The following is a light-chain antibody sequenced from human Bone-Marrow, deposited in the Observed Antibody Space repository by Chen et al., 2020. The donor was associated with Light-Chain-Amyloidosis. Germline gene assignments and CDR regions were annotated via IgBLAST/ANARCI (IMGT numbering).Light chain of an antibody. CDR1: NIGSTS. CDR2: DDS. Sequence: SCVLTQPSSVSAAPGQTATHACGGNNIGSTSVHWYQQTPGKAPLLVVYDDSDRPSGIPERLSGSNSGNTATLTISRVEAGDEADYYCQVWDRSSDRPVFGGGTKLTVL. J-gene: IGLJ3*02. CDR3: QVWDRSSDRPV. V-gene: IGLV3-21*02.